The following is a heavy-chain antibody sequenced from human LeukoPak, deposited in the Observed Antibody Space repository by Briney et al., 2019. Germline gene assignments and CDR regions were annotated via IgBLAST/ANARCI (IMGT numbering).Heavy chain of an antibody. J-gene: IGHJ5*02. D-gene: IGHD3-22*01. Sequence: SQTLSLTCAISGDSVSSNSAAWNWIRQSPSRGLEWLGRTYYRSKWYNDYAVSVKSRITINPDTSKNQFSLQLNSVTPEDTAVYYCAGSYYDSSGYYLEFDNWLDPWGQGTLVTVSS. V-gene: IGHV6-1*01. CDR3: AGSYYDSSGYYLEFDNWLDP. CDR2: TYYRSKWYN. CDR1: GDSVSSNSAA.